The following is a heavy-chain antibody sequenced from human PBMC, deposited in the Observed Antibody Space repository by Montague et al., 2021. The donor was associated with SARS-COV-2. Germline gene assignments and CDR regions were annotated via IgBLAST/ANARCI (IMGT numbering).Heavy chain of an antibody. CDR2: IIHTGST. CDR1: GDSFSSYS. J-gene: IGHJ4*02. Sequence: SETLSLTCCVYGDSFSSYSWIWVRQPPGEGLEWIGQIIHTGSTGXNPSLKSRVSMSIDSSNNQVSLKLSSVTAADTAVYYCATRSTLCFWEDWGQGTLVTVSS. CDR3: ATRSTLCFWED. D-gene: IGHD1-26*01. V-gene: IGHV4-34*12.